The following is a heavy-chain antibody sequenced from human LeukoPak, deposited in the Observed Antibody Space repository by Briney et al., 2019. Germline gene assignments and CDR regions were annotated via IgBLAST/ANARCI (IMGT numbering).Heavy chain of an antibody. CDR1: GFTFSNYG. CDR3: PDNGLDY. CDR2: ILSDGSQE. D-gene: IGHD1-14*01. V-gene: IGHV3-33*01. Sequence: PGGSLRLSCAASGFTFSNYGMHWVRQAPGKGLEWVAVILSDGSQEFYADAVKGRITISRDNSKNTLYLQMNSLRAEDTAVYYRPDNGLDYWGQGTLVTVSS. J-gene: IGHJ4*02.